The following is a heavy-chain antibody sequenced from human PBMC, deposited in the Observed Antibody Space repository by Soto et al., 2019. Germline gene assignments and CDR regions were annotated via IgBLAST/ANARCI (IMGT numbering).Heavy chain of an antibody. D-gene: IGHD3-22*01. Sequence: QVQLVQSGAELQKPGASVKVSCKAYGYTFTNHYMHWVRQAPGQGLEWMGIVVPSGGSTNYAQKFQGRVTMTRDTSTSTLYMELSSLRSDDTAIYYCARSASDGSGFYSSYWYFDLWGRGTLVTVSS. CDR2: VVPSGGST. J-gene: IGHJ2*01. CDR1: GYTFTNHY. CDR3: ARSASDGSGFYSSYWYFDL. V-gene: IGHV1-46*01.